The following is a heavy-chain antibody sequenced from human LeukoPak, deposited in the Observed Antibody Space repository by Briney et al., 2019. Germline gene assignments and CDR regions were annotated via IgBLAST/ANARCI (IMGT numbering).Heavy chain of an antibody. D-gene: IGHD3-9*01. CDR1: GFTFSSYA. Sequence: PGGSLRLSCAASGFTFSSYAMHWVRQAPGKGLEWVAVISYDGSNKYYADSVKGRFTVSRDNSKNTLYLQMNSLRAEDTAVYYCARETETYYDILTGYADYWGQGTLVTVSS. V-gene: IGHV3-30-3*01. J-gene: IGHJ4*02. CDR3: ARETETYYDILTGYADY. CDR2: ISYDGSNK.